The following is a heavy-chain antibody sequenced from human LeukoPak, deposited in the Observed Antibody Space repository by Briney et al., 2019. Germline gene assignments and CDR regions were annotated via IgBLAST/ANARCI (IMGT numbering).Heavy chain of an antibody. CDR1: GFTFSSYG. D-gene: IGHD3-9*01. Sequence: PGGSLRLSCAASGFTFSSYGMHWVRQAPGKGLEWVAVISYDGSNKYYADSVKGRFTISRDNSKNTLYLQMNSLRAEDTAVYYCAKVALFDAAEGDYWGQGTLVTVSS. CDR2: ISYDGSNK. J-gene: IGHJ4*02. CDR3: AKVALFDAAEGDY. V-gene: IGHV3-30*18.